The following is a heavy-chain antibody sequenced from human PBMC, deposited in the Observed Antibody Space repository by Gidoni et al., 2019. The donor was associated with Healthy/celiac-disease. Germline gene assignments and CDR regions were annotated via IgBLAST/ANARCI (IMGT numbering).Heavy chain of an antibody. D-gene: IGHD2-21*02. CDR3: ARDELGKAYCGGDCYFPDY. CDR1: GFTFSSYG. Sequence: VQLVESGGGVVQPGRSLRPLCAASGFTFSSYGMHWVRQAPGKGLEWVAVIWYDGSEKYYADSVKGRFTISRDNSKNTLYLQMNSLRAEDTAVYYCARDELGKAYCGGDCYFPDYWGQGTLVTVSS. CDR2: IWYDGSEK. V-gene: IGHV3-33*01. J-gene: IGHJ4*02.